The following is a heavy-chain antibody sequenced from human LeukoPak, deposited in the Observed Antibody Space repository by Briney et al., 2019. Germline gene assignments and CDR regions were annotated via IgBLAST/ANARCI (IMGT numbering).Heavy chain of an antibody. CDR3: GRDTATAXDX. V-gene: IGHV3-72*01. CDR2: TTNTPNAYTT. J-gene: IGHJ4*02. Sequence: GGSLRLSCAASGFTFTNHYMDWVRQAPGMGLEWIARTTNTPNAYTTAYAASVRGRFTVSRDDSKSLLHLQMSSLKTDDTAVYYCGRDTATAXDXXGRGXXVTV. D-gene: IGHD5-18*01. CDR1: GFTFTNHY.